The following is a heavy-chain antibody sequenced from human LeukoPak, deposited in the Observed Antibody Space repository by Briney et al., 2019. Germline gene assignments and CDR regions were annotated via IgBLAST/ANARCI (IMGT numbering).Heavy chain of an antibody. V-gene: IGHV4-59*08. CDR3: ARVYYGSGSYAFDI. Sequence: SETLSLTCTVSGGPIVSYYWSWIRQPPGKGLEWIANIYYSGSTNYNPSLKSRVTISVDTSKNQFSLKLSSVTAADTAMYYCARVYYGSGSYAFDIWGQGTMVTVSS. CDR1: GGPIVSYY. CDR2: IYYSGST. J-gene: IGHJ3*02. D-gene: IGHD3-10*01.